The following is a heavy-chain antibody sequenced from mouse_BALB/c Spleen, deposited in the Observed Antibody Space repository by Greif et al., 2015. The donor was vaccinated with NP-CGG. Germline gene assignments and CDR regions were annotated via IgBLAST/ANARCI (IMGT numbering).Heavy chain of an antibody. Sequence: EVQLQQSGPGLVKPSQSLSLTCTVTGYSITSDYAWNWIRQFPGNKLEWMGYISYSGSTSYNPSLKSRISITRDTSKNQFFLQLNSVTTEDTATYYCARCGYGNFYYAMDYWGQGTSVTVSS. V-gene: IGHV3-2*02. D-gene: IGHD2-10*02. J-gene: IGHJ4*01. CDR1: GYSITSDYA. CDR3: ARCGYGNFYYAMDY. CDR2: ISYSGST.